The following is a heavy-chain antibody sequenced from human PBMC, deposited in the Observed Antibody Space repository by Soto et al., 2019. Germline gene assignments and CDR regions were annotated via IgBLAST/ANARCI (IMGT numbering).Heavy chain of an antibody. J-gene: IGHJ6*02. CDR2: IHPNSGGT. D-gene: IGHD6-6*01. V-gene: IGHV1-2*04. CDR3: ARDLVSSSSPYYYGMDV. Sequence: GASVKVSCKASGYTFTDYYMYWVRQAPGQGLEWMGWIHPNSGGTNYAQKFQGWVTMTRGTSNNTAYMELTRLRSDDTAVYYCARDLVSSSSPYYYGMDVWGQGTTVTVSS. CDR1: GYTFTDYY.